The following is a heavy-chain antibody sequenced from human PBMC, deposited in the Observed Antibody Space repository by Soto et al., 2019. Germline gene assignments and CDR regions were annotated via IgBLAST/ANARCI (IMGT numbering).Heavy chain of an antibody. CDR1: GYTFTASA. D-gene: IGHD2-21*01. CDR3: AREDLACWRDTSGGYYYYMDV. CDR2: INAGNGDT. V-gene: IGHV1-3*01. Sequence: QVQLVQSGAEVKKPGASVKLSCKASGYTFTASAMHWVRQAPGPRLEWMGWINAGNGDTKYSQKFQDRVTITRDTSANTAYMELSSLRSEDTAVYYCAREDLACWRDTSGGYYYYMDVWGKGTTVTVSS. J-gene: IGHJ6*03.